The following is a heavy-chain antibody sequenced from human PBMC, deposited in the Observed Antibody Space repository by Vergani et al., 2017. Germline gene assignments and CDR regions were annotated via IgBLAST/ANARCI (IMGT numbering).Heavy chain of an antibody. CDR1: GFTFTAHG. J-gene: IGHJ4*02. V-gene: IGHV3-23*01. Sequence: EVQLLESGGGSAQPGESLRLSCVASGFTFTAHGLNWVRQAPGKGLEWVSAISGSGGSTYYADSVKGRFTISRDNSKNTLYLQMNSLRAEDTAVYYCASMVRGRFDYWGQGTLVTVSS. CDR2: ISGSGGST. D-gene: IGHD3-10*01. CDR3: ASMVRGRFDY.